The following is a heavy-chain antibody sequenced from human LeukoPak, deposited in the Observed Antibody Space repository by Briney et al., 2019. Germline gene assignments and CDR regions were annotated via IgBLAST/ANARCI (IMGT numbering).Heavy chain of an antibody. Sequence: ASVKVSCKASGYTFTGYYMHWVRQAPGQGLEWMGWINPNSGGTNYAQKFQGWVTMTRDTSISTAYMELSRLRSDDTAVYYCARDGYNLYGMDVWGQGTTVTVSS. J-gene: IGHJ6*02. CDR2: INPNSGGT. CDR1: GYTFTGYY. V-gene: IGHV1-2*04. CDR3: ARDGYNLYGMDV. D-gene: IGHD5-24*01.